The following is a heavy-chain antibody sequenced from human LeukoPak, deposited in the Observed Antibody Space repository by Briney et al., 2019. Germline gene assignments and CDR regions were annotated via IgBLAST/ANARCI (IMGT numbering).Heavy chain of an antibody. J-gene: IGHJ5*02. Sequence: GASVKVSCKVSGYTLTELSMHWVRQAPGQGLEWMGWINPNSGGTNYAQKFQGRVTMTRDTSISTAYMELSRLRSDDTAVYYCAREDIVLGTFDPWGQGTLVTVSS. CDR1: GYTLTELS. V-gene: IGHV1-2*02. D-gene: IGHD2-8*01. CDR3: AREDIVLGTFDP. CDR2: INPNSGGT.